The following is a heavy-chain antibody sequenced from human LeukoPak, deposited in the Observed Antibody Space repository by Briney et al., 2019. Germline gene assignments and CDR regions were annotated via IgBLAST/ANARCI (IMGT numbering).Heavy chain of an antibody. V-gene: IGHV3-66*04. CDR2: IYSGGSR. CDR1: GFTVSSNY. J-gene: IGHJ4*02. D-gene: IGHD3-22*01. Sequence: GGSLRLSCAASGFTVSSNYMSWVRQAPGKGLEWVSVIYSGGSRYYADSVKGRFTISRDNSKNTLYLQMNSLRAEDTAVYYCAGLPAYYYDTSGFSFDYWGQGTLVTVSS. CDR3: AGLPAYYYDTSGFSFDY.